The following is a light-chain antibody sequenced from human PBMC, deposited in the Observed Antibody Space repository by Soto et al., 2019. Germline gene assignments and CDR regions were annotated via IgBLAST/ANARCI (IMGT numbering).Light chain of an antibody. V-gene: IGKV1-5*01. CDR2: DAY. J-gene: IGKJ4*01. CDR1: QSIRSW. Sequence: DIQMTQSPSILSASVGDRVTITCRASQSIRSWLAWYQQEPGKAPKLLIYDAYSLESGVPSRFSGRRSGTEFTLNIAGLQAEDFATYYCQQYYSYPLTFGGGTKVDIK. CDR3: QQYYSYPLT.